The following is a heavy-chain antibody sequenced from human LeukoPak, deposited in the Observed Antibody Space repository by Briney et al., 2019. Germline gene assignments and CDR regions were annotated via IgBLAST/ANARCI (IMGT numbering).Heavy chain of an antibody. D-gene: IGHD6-13*01. V-gene: IGHV3-23*01. Sequence: PGGSLRLSCAGSGFTSSTYAMSWVRQAPGKGLEWVSAISSGRTTYYVDSVKGRFTISRDNSKNTLYLQMNSLRAEDTAVYYCAKISSSWYSYYYYYYMDVWGKGTTVTISS. CDR2: ISSGRTT. J-gene: IGHJ6*03. CDR3: AKISSSWYSYYYYYYMDV. CDR1: GFTSSTYA.